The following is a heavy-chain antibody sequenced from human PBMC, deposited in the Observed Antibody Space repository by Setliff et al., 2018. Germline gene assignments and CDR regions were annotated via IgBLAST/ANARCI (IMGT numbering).Heavy chain of an antibody. Sequence: VSGYSISNGFYWGWIRQSPVKGLEWIGSLFDGGSAYYSPSLKSRASISLDASKNQFALKLTSATAADTAVYYCARDPHYDPTYSLPGHAFDFWGQGIMVTVSS. CDR1: GYSISNGFY. J-gene: IGHJ3*01. CDR3: ARDPHYDPTYSLPGHAFDF. V-gene: IGHV4-38-2*02. D-gene: IGHD3-22*01. CDR2: LFDGGSA.